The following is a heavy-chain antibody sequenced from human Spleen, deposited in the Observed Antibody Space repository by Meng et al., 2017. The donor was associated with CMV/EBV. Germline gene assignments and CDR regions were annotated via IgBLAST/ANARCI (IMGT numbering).Heavy chain of an antibody. CDR2: ISSSSYI. J-gene: IGHJ4*01. Sequence: ETLSLTCAASGFTFSSYSMNWVRQAPGKGLEWVSSISSSSYIYYADSVKGRFTISRDNAKNSLYLQMNSLRDEDTAVYYCARDLIRGVVGARPRGPGDLWGHGTLVTVSS. CDR3: ARDLIRGVVGARPRGPGDL. D-gene: IGHD1-26*01. CDR1: GFTFSSYS. V-gene: IGHV3-21*01.